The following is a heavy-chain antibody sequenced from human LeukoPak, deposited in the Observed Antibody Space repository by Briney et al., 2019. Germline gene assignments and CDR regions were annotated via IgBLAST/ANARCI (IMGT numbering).Heavy chain of an antibody. CDR2: INSSGGSR. J-gene: IGHJ4*02. D-gene: IGHD4-23*01. CDR1: GFTFSSYA. V-gene: IGHV3-23*01. CDR3: AKIGGNVVY. Sequence: GGSLRLSCAASGFTFSSYAMSWVRQAPGKGLEWVSSINSSGGSRYYADSVKGRFTMSRDNSKNTLDLQMNSLRAEDSAVYYCAKIGGNVVYWGQGTLVTVSS.